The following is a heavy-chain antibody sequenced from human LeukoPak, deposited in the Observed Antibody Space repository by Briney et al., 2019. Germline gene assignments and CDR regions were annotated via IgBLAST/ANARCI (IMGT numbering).Heavy chain of an antibody. CDR3: ARDGPLYCSSTSCQGDWFDP. V-gene: IGHV4-59*12. D-gene: IGHD2-2*01. CDR2: IYYSGST. J-gene: IGHJ5*02. CDR1: GGSISSYY. Sequence: SETLSLTCTVSGGSISSYYWSWIRQPPGKGLEWIGYIYYSGSTYYNPSLKSRVTISVDTSKNQFSLKLSSVTAADTAVYYCARDGPLYCSSTSCQGDWFDPWGQGTLVTVSS.